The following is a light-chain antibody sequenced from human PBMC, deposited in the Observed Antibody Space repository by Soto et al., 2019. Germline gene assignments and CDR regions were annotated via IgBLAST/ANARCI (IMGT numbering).Light chain of an antibody. J-gene: IGKJ1*01. Sequence: DIQMTQSPSTLSASVGDRVTITCRASQSISSWLAWYQQKPGKAPKLLIYKASSLESGLPSRFSGSGSGTEFTLTISSLQPDDFATYYCQQYNSYSPFTFGQGTKVEIK. CDR2: KAS. V-gene: IGKV1-5*03. CDR1: QSISSW. CDR3: QQYNSYSPFT.